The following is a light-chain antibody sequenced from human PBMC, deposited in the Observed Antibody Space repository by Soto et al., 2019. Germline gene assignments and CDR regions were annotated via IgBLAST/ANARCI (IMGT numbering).Light chain of an antibody. CDR2: GAS. CDR3: LQYNNWPPIT. CDR1: QSISGN. V-gene: IGKV3-15*01. Sequence: EIVMTQSPATLSVSPGERATLSCRASQSISGNLAWYQQKPGQAPRLLIYGASTRVTGIPARFSGSGSGTEFTLTISSLQSEDFAFYYCLQYNNWPPITFGQGTRLEIK. J-gene: IGKJ5*01.